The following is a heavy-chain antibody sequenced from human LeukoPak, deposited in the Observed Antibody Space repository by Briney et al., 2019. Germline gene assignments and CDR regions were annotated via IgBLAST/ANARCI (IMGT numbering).Heavy chain of an antibody. J-gene: IGHJ4*02. V-gene: IGHV3-30*02. CDR3: AKGGGSPYYFDY. Sequence: GGSLRLSCAASGFTFSNYGMHWVRQAPGKGLEWVAFIRYDGGDKSYGDSVKGRFTISRDNSKNTVYLQMNSLRAEDAAAYYCAKGGGSPYYFDYWGQGTLVTVSS. CDR1: GFTFSNYG. D-gene: IGHD3-10*01. CDR2: IRYDGGDK.